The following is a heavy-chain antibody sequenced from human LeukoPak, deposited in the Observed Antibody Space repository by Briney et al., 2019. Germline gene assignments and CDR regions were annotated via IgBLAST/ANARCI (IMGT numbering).Heavy chain of an antibody. CDR3: ARSLDHYYDSSGYTDAFDI. Sequence: SETLSLTCSVSGDPISSGDSYWSWIRQPPGKGLEWIGYIYYSGSTYYNPSLKSRVTISVDTSKNQFSLKLSSVTAADTAVYYCARSLDHYYDSSGYTDAFDIWGQGTMVTVSS. CDR1: GDPISSGDSY. CDR2: IYYSGST. D-gene: IGHD3-22*01. J-gene: IGHJ3*02. V-gene: IGHV4-30-4*01.